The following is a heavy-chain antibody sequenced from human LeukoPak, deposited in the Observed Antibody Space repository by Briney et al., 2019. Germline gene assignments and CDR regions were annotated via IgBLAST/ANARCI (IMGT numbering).Heavy chain of an antibody. D-gene: IGHD2-2*02. J-gene: IGHJ5*02. V-gene: IGHV4-61*01. CDR1: GGSVSSGSYY. CDR3: ARGRIVVVPAAIRSWFDP. Sequence: SETLSLTCTVSGGSVSSGSYYWSWIRQPPGKGLEWIGYIYYGGSTNYNPSLKSRVTISVDTSKNQFSLKLSSVTAADTAVYYCARGRIVVVPAAIRSWFDPWGQGTLVTVSS. CDR2: IYYGGST.